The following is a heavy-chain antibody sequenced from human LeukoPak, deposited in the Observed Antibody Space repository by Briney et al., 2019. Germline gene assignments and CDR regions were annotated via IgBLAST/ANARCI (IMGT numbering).Heavy chain of an antibody. CDR2: ISGSGGST. D-gene: IGHD3-22*01. Sequence: PGGSLRLSCAASGFTFSGYAMSWVRQAPGKGLEWVSAISGSGGSTYYADSVKGRFTISRDNSKNTLYLQMNSLRAEDTAVYYCANSNYDSSGYHDYWGQGTLVTVSS. V-gene: IGHV3-23*01. J-gene: IGHJ4*02. CDR3: ANSNYDSSGYHDY. CDR1: GFTFSGYA.